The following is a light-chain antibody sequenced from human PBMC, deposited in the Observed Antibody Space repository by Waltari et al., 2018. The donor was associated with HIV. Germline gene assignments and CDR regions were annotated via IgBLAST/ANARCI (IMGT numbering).Light chain of an antibody. V-gene: IGLV1-44*01. CDR1: PSNIGSNS. Sequence: SVLTQSPSASGTPGQRLTISCFGGPSNIGSNSVHWYQQVPGTAPQLFMFSNSLRPSGVPVRFSVSKSGTSASLAISGLQSEAESDYYCGTWDDTLDGPVFGGGTRLTVL. J-gene: IGLJ3*02. CDR3: GTWDDTLDGPV. CDR2: SNS.